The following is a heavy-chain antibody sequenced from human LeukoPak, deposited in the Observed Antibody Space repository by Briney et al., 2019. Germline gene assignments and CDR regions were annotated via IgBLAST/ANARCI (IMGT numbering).Heavy chain of an antibody. Sequence: SGTLSLTCAVSGGSISSSNWWSWVRQPPGKGLEWIGEIYHSGSTSYNPSLKSRVTISVDKSKNQFSLNLSSVTAADTAVYYCARDGLYATTGTTDAFDIWGQGTMVTVSS. CDR2: IYHSGST. J-gene: IGHJ3*02. CDR1: GGSISSSNW. D-gene: IGHD1-1*01. V-gene: IGHV4-4*02. CDR3: ARDGLYATTGTTDAFDI.